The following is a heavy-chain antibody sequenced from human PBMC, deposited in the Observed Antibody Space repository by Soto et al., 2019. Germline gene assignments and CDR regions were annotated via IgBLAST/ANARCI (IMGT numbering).Heavy chain of an antibody. Sequence: QLQLQESGPGLVKPSETLSLTCTVSGGSIFGTHYYWGWIRQPPGKGLEWLGSIYYTGSTFHNPSLKSRVTIDVDTSNTQFSLKMTSVSAADTAVLFCARPEYDFRSGHDAFASWGQGTMVTVS. J-gene: IGHJ3*02. CDR1: GGSIFGTHYY. D-gene: IGHD3-3*01. CDR2: IYYTGST. CDR3: ARPEYDFRSGHDAFAS. V-gene: IGHV4-39*01.